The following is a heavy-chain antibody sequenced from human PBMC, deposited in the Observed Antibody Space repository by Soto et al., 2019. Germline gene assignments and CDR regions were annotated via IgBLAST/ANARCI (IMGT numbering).Heavy chain of an antibody. CDR2: IKQDGSEK. Sequence: PGGSLRLSCAASGFTFSSYWVSWVRQAPGKGLEWVANIKQDGSEKYYVDSVKGRFTISRDNAKNSLYLQMNSLRAEDTAVYYCARVGRDGQWLGLGWFDPWGQGTLVTVSS. CDR3: ARVGRDGQWLGLGWFDP. J-gene: IGHJ5*02. CDR1: GFTFSSYW. D-gene: IGHD6-19*01. V-gene: IGHV3-7*03.